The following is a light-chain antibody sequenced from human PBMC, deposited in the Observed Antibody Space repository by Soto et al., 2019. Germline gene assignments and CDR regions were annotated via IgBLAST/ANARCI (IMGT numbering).Light chain of an antibody. CDR3: MQALLLT. CDR1: QSLLHSNGYNY. V-gene: IGKV2-28*01. CDR2: LGS. J-gene: IGKJ4*01. Sequence: DIVMTQSPLSLPVTPGEPASISCRSSQSLLHSNGYNYLDWYLQKPGQSPQLLIYLGSNRASGVPDRFSGSGSGTDFTPKISRVEAEDVGVYYCMQALLLTFGGGTKVEIK.